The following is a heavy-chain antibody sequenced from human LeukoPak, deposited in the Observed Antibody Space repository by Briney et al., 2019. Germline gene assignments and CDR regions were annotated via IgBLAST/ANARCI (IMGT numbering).Heavy chain of an antibody. D-gene: IGHD5-18*01. CDR3: AREGRGYSYGI. CDR2: ISYDGSNK. Sequence: GGSLRLSCAASGFTFSSYGMHWVRQAPGKGLEWVAVISYDGSNKYYADSVKGRFTISRDNSKNTLYLQMNSLRAEDTAVYYCAREGRGYSYGIWGQGTMVTVSS. V-gene: IGHV3-30*03. CDR1: GFTFSSYG. J-gene: IGHJ3*02.